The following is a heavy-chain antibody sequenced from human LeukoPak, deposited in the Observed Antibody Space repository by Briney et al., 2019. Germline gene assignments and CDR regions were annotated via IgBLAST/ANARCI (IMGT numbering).Heavy chain of an antibody. CDR3: ARGHYGDNYYYYMDV. CDR2: IKQDGSEK. CDR1: GFTFSSYW. V-gene: IGHV3-7*01. Sequence: PGGSLRLSCAASGFTFSSYWMSWVRQAPGKGLEWVANIKQDGSEKYYVDSVKGRFTISRDNAKNSLYLQMNSLRAEDTAVYYCARGHYGDNYYYYMDVWGKGTTVTVSS. J-gene: IGHJ6*03. D-gene: IGHD4-17*01.